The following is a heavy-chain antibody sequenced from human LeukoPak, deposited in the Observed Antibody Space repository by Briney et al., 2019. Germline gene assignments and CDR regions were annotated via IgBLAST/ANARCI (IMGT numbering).Heavy chain of an antibody. Sequence: PGGSLRLSCAASGFTFGSPWMHWVRQAPGKGLVWVSRINSDGSATAYADSVKGRFTISRDNAENTLYLQMNSLRAEDTAVYYCARGTAGYHGSYFDYWGQGTLVTVSS. CDR2: INSDGSAT. D-gene: IGHD3-16*02. CDR3: ARGTAGYHGSYFDY. CDR1: GFTFGSPW. V-gene: IGHV3-74*01. J-gene: IGHJ4*02.